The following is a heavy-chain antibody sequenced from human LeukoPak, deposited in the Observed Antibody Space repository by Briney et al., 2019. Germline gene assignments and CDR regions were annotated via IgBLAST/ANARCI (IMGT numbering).Heavy chain of an antibody. Sequence: GGSLRLSCAASGFTFSSYSMNWVRQAPGKGLEWVSSISSSSSYIYYADSVKGRFTISRDNAKNSLYLQMNSLRVEDTAVYYCARGPHGAAMENPFDYWGQGTLVTVSS. J-gene: IGHJ4*02. CDR2: ISSSSSYI. CDR1: GFTFSSYS. V-gene: IGHV3-21*01. CDR3: ARGPHGAAMENPFDY. D-gene: IGHD5-18*01.